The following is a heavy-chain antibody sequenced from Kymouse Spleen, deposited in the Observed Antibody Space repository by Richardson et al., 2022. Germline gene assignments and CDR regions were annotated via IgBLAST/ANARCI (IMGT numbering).Heavy chain of an antibody. D-gene: IGHD1-7*01. J-gene: IGHJ6*02. CDR2: INPNSGGT. V-gene: IGHV1-2*04. Sequence: QVQLVQSGAEVKKPGASVKVSCKASGYTFTGYYMHWVRQAPGQGLEWMGWINPNSGGTNYAQKFQGWVTMTRDTSISTAYMELSRLRSDDTAVYYCAREGELRGYYYYGMDVWGQGTTVTVSS. CDR3: AREGELRGYYYYGMDV. CDR1: GYTFTGYY.